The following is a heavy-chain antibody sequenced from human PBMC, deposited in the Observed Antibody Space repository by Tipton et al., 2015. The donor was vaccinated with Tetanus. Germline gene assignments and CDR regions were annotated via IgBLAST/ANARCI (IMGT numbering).Heavy chain of an antibody. V-gene: IGHV3-11*06. Sequence: SLRLSCAASGFTFSDYYMNWVRQTPGRGLEWVSYISNTGIHTYYADSVEGRFTISRDNAKNSLYLQMNSLRAEDTAVYYCARGLYYYDSSGYLQGDYWGQGTLVTVSS. CDR1: GFTFSDYY. D-gene: IGHD3-22*01. CDR3: ARGLYYYDSSGYLQGDY. J-gene: IGHJ4*02. CDR2: ISNTGIHT.